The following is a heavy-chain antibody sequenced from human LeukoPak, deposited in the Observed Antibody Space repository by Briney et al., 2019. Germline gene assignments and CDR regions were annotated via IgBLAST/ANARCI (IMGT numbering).Heavy chain of an antibody. Sequence: GASVKVSCKASGDTFSSYAINWVRQAPGQGPEWMGRITPFLGIANYPQKFQGRVTITADESTNTVYMELSSLRSEDTAVYYCAREACREVGLMWPRLGGQDCRYDHWGPGTLVTVSS. D-gene: IGHD3-16*01. CDR1: GDTFSSYA. CDR2: ITPFLGIA. CDR3: AREACREVGLMWPRLGGQDCRYDH. V-gene: IGHV1-69*04. J-gene: IGHJ4*02.